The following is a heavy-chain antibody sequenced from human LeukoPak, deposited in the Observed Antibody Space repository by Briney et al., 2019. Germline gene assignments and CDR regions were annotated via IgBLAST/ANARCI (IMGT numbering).Heavy chain of an antibody. CDR2: INHSGST. CDR3: ARSFYYDGSGYWGFDF. CDR1: GGSFSGYY. J-gene: IGHJ4*02. V-gene: IGHV4-34*01. Sequence: SETLSLTCAVYGGSFSGYYWSWIRQPPGKGLEWIGEINHSGSTNYNPSLKSRVTISVDTSKNQFSLKLSSVTAADTAVYYCARSFYYDGSGYWGFDFWGQGTLVTVSS. D-gene: IGHD3-22*01.